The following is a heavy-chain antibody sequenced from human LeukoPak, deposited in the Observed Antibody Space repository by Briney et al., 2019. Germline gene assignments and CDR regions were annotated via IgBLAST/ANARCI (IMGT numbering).Heavy chain of an antibody. V-gene: IGHV1-69*13. J-gene: IGHJ4*02. CDR3: ARGPGIAAAGGLSGYYFDY. CDR1: GGAFSSYA. CDR2: IIPIFGTA. Sequence: SVKVSCKASGGAFSSYAISWVRQAPGQGLGWMGGIIPIFGTANYAQKFQGRVTITADESTSTAYMELSSLRSEDTAVYYCARGPGIAAAGGLSGYYFDYWGQGTLVTVSS. D-gene: IGHD6-13*01.